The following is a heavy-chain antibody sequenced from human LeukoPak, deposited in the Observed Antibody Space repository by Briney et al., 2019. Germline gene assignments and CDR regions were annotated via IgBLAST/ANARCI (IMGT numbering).Heavy chain of an antibody. Sequence: PGGSLRLSCAASGFTFSSYGMHWVRQAPGKGLEWVAVIWYDGSNKYYADSVKGRFTISRDNSKNTLYLQMNSLRAEDTAVYYCARDRLAILTGYSRPSYYYYYMDVWGKGTTVTVSS. CDR3: ARDRLAILTGYSRPSYYYYYMDV. CDR1: GFTFSSYG. CDR2: IWYDGSNK. D-gene: IGHD3-9*01. V-gene: IGHV3-33*01. J-gene: IGHJ6*03.